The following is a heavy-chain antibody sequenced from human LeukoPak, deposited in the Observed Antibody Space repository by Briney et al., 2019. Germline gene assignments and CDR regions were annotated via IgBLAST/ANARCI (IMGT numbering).Heavy chain of an antibody. Sequence: SETLSLTCTVSSDSLSTSSYYWGWIRQPPGKGLEWLGSIYYSGSTYYNPSLKSRVTISVDTSKNQFSLNLYSVTAADTAVFYCARSYYYDYRQIDYWGQGTLVTVSS. CDR2: IYYSGST. CDR3: ARSYYYDYRQIDY. CDR1: SDSLSTSSYY. J-gene: IGHJ4*02. D-gene: IGHD3-22*01. V-gene: IGHV4-39*01.